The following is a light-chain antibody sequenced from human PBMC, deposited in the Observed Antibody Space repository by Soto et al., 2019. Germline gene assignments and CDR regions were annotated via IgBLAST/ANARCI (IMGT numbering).Light chain of an antibody. CDR3: HQYNNWPPWT. V-gene: IGKV3-15*01. CDR2: GAS. CDR1: QSVSSN. Sequence: EIVMTQSPATLSVFPGGRATLSRRASQSVSSNLAWYQQKPGQAPRLLIYGASTRATGIPASFSGSGSGTELTLTISSLQSEDYAVYYCHQYNNWPPWTFGQGTKVDIK. J-gene: IGKJ1*01.